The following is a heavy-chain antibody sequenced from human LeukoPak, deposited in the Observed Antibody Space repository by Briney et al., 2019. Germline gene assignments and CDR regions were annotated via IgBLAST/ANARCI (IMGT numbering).Heavy chain of an antibody. D-gene: IGHD3-22*01. J-gene: IGHJ3*02. V-gene: IGHV4-59*12. CDR1: GGSISSYY. CDR3: ARGPTYYYDSSGYYSGAFDI. Sequence: PSETLSLTCTVSGGSISSYYWSWIRQPPGKGLEWIGYIYYSGSTNYNPSLKSRVTISVDTSKNQFSLKLSSVTAADTAVYYCARGPTYYYDSSGYYSGAFDIWGQGTMVTVSS. CDR2: IYYSGST.